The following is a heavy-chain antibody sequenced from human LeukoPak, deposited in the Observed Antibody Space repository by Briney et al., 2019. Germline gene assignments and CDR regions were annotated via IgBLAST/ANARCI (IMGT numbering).Heavy chain of an antibody. Sequence: SETLSLTCAVYGGSFSGYYWSWIRQPPGKGLEWIGEINHSGSTNYNPSLKGRVTISVDTSKNQFSLKLSSVTAADTAVYYCARHTELLWFGGLNWFDPWGQGTLVTVSS. CDR3: ARHTELLWFGGLNWFDP. CDR1: GGSFSGYY. J-gene: IGHJ5*02. CDR2: INHSGST. V-gene: IGHV4-34*01. D-gene: IGHD3-10*01.